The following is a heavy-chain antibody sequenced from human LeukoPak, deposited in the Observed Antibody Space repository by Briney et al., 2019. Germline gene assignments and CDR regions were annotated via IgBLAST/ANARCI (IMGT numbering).Heavy chain of an antibody. J-gene: IGHJ4*02. Sequence: SETLSLTCTVSGGSISSSSYYWGWIRQPPGKGLEWIGSIYYSGSTFYNPSLKSRVTISVDTSKNQFSLKLSSVTAADTAVYYCARLLGSGYYIFDYWGQGTLVTVSS. CDR3: ARLLGSGYYIFDY. CDR1: GGSISSSSYY. V-gene: IGHV4-39*01. CDR2: IYYSGST. D-gene: IGHD3-22*01.